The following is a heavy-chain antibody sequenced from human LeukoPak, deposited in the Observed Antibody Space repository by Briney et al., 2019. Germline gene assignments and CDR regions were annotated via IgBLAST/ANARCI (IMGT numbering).Heavy chain of an antibody. V-gene: IGHV1-3*01. D-gene: IGHD2-2*01. CDR3: ARRGVPAARSYFDY. Sequence: ASVPVSCKASGYTFTSYAMHWVRQAPGQRLEWMGWIKAGNGNTKYPQKFQGRVTITRDTSASTAYMELSSLRSEDTAVYYCARRGVPAARSYFDYWGQGTLVTVSS. CDR1: GYTFTSYA. J-gene: IGHJ4*02. CDR2: IKAGNGNT.